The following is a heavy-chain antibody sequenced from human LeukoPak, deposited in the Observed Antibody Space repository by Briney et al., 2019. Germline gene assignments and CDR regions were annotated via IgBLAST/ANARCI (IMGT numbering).Heavy chain of an antibody. V-gene: IGHV3-7*03. D-gene: IGHD3-3*01. J-gene: IGHJ4*02. Sequence: PGGSLRLSCAASGFTFSSYWMSWVRQAPGKGLEWVANIKQDGSGKYYVDSVKGRFTISRDNAKNSLYLQMNSLRAEDTAVYYCARGRYDFWSGYSSTYYFDYWGQGTLVTVSS. CDR2: IKQDGSGK. CDR3: ARGRYDFWSGYSSTYYFDY. CDR1: GFTFSSYW.